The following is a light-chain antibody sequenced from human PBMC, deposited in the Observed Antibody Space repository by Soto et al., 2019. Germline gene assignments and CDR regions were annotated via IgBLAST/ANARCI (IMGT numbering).Light chain of an antibody. CDR2: AAS. J-gene: IGKJ4*01. V-gene: IGKV1-39*01. Sequence: DVQMTQSLSSLSASVGDRVTITCRASQSITRNLNWYQQTSGKAPKLLIYAASTLQSGVPSRFSGSGSETDFNLTISSLQPEDFATYYCQQSYSTPPLIFGGGTKVEIK. CDR1: QSITRN. CDR3: QQSYSTPPLI.